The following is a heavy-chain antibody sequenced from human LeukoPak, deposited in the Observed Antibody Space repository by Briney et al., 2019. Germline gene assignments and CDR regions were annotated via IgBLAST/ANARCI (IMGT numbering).Heavy chain of an antibody. Sequence: SETLSLTCTVSGGPISSYYWSWIRQPAGKGLEWIGRIYASGSTSYNPSLKSRVTMSIDTSKNQFSLKLSSVTAADTAVYYCARVYSSSSGTTFDYWGQGALVTVSS. CDR1: GGPISSYY. CDR3: ARVYSSSSGTTFDY. V-gene: IGHV4-4*07. D-gene: IGHD6-6*01. CDR2: IYASGST. J-gene: IGHJ4*02.